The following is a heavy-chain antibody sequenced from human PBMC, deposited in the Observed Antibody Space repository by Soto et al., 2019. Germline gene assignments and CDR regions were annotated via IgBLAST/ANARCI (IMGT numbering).Heavy chain of an antibody. Sequence: ASVKVSCKVSGYTLTELSMHWVRQAPGKGLEWMGGFDPEDGETIYAQKFQGRVTMTEDTSTDTAYMELSSLRSEDTAVYYCATDFPPDCSGGSCYPYYYYGMDVWGQGTTVTVSS. CDR2: FDPEDGET. CDR1: GYTLTELS. D-gene: IGHD2-15*01. J-gene: IGHJ6*02. V-gene: IGHV1-24*01. CDR3: ATDFPPDCSGGSCYPYYYYGMDV.